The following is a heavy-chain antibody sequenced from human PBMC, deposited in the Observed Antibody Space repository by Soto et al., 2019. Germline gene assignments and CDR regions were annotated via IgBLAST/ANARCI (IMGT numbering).Heavy chain of an antibody. Sequence: GGSLRLSCAASGFTFSSYSMNWVRQAPGKGLEWVSSISSSSSYIYYADSVKGRFTISRDNAKNSLYLQMNSLRAEDTAVYYCARVNRRTYGSGSYDYWGQGTLVTVSS. CDR2: ISSSSSYI. V-gene: IGHV3-21*01. CDR1: GFTFSSYS. CDR3: ARVNRRTYGSGSYDY. J-gene: IGHJ4*02. D-gene: IGHD3-10*01.